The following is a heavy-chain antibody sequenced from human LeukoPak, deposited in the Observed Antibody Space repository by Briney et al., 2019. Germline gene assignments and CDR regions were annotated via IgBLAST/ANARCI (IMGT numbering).Heavy chain of an antibody. J-gene: IGHJ6*02. V-gene: IGHV3-48*04. CDR3: ARDGDYYGSGSYQMDV. Sequence: GGSLRLSCAASGFTFSSYSMNWVRQAPGKGLEWVSYISSSSSTIYYADSVKGRFTISRDNAKNSLYLQMNSLRAEDTAVYYCARDGDYYGSGSYQMDVWGQGTTVTVSS. CDR1: GFTFSSYS. CDR2: ISSSSSTI. D-gene: IGHD3-10*01.